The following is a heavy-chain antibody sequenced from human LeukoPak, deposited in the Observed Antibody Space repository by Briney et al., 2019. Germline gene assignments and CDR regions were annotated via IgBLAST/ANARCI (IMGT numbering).Heavy chain of an antibody. D-gene: IGHD4-17*01. CDR1: NFTFGVYA. CDR3: AKYRDGHFLFYMDA. Sequence: GGSLRLSCAASNFTFGVYAMSWVRQAPGKGLEWISLISASGDKIYYADSVKGRFTISRDNSRNTMYLQMDSLRAEDTAVYYCAKYRDGHFLFYMDAWATGTTVIV. J-gene: IGHJ6*03. V-gene: IGHV3-23*01. CDR2: ISASGDKI.